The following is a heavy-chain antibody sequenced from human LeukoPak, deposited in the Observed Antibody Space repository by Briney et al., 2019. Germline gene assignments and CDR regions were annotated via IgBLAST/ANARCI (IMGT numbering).Heavy chain of an antibody. CDR3: TTASDVLRFFQDAFDI. CDR2: IKSKTDGGTT. Sequence: PGGSLRLSCAASGFTFSNAWMSWVRQAPGKGLEWVGRIKSKTDGGTTDYAAPVKGRFTISRDDSKNTLYLQMNSLKTEDTAVYYCTTASDVLRFFQDAFDIWGQGTMVTVSS. D-gene: IGHD3-3*01. J-gene: IGHJ3*02. CDR1: GFTFSNAW. V-gene: IGHV3-15*01.